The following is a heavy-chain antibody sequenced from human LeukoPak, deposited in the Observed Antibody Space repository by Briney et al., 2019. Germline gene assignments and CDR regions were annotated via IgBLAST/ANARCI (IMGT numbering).Heavy chain of an antibody. D-gene: IGHD3-3*01. CDR3: AKGVVRFLEWSPPDY. CDR1: GFTFSSYA. CDR2: ISGSGGST. V-gene: IGHV3-23*01. Sequence: PGGSLRLSCAASGFTFSSYAMSWVRQAPEKGLEWVSAISGSGGSTYYADSVKGRFTISRDNSKNTLYLQMNSLRAEDTAVYYCAKGVVRFLEWSPPDYWGQGTLVTVSS. J-gene: IGHJ4*02.